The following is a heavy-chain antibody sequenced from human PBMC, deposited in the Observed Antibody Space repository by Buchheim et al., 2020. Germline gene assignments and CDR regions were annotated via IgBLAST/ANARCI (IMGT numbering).Heavy chain of an antibody. CDR3: ARARWGGTGPDY. CDR1: GFTFSRFW. CDR2: LKDDGRED. D-gene: IGHD1-1*01. Sequence: EVQLVESGGGLVQPGGSLRLSCAASGFTFSRFWMSWVRQAPGKGLEWVASLKDDGREDSYVDSVKGRFIASRDNAKDPLYLQMNGLGVEDTAVYYCARARWGGTGPDYWGQGTL. V-gene: IGHV3-7*01. J-gene: IGHJ4*02.